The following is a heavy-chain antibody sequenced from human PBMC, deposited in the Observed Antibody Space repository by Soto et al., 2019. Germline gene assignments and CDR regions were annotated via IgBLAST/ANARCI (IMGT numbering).Heavy chain of an antibody. J-gene: IGHJ4*02. CDR2: MSFGGTHI. D-gene: IGHD2-2*01. Sequence: QVQLLESGGGVVQPGTSLRLSCAASGFPFSSYGMHWVRQAPGKGLEWVAVMSFGGTHISYADSVKGRFTISRDNSKNTVYQQMNHLRPQATSLYDCAKGRQNVLVLLSQPWPELDCWGQGTLVT. CDR3: AKGRQNVLVLLSQPWPELDC. CDR1: GFPFSSYG. V-gene: IGHV3-30*18.